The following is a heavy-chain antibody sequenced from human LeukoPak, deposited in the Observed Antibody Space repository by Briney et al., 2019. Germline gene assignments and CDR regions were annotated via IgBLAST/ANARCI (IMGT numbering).Heavy chain of an antibody. V-gene: IGHV4-4*07. D-gene: IGHD6-13*01. J-gene: IGHJ6*03. Sequence: SETLSLTCTVSGGSISSYYWSWIRQPAGKGLEWIGRIYTSGSTNYNPSLKSRVTISVDTSKNQFSLKLSSVTAADTAVYYCAKTITDSSSWSLGYYYYYMDVWGKGTTVTVSS. CDR3: AKTITDSSSWSLGYYYYYMDV. CDR1: GGSISSYY. CDR2: IYTSGST.